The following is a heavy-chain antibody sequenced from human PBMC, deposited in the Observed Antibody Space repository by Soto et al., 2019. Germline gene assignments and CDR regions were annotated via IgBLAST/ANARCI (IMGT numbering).Heavy chain of an antibody. Sequence: EVQLLESGGGLVQPGGSLRLSCAASGFTFSSYAMSWVRQAPGKGLEWVSAISGSGGSTYYADSVKGRFTISRDNSKNTLYLQMYSLRAEDTAVYYSAKDRNTMTTVTRFDYWGQGTLVTVSS. V-gene: IGHV3-23*01. J-gene: IGHJ4*02. CDR1: GFTFSSYA. CDR2: ISGSGGST. D-gene: IGHD4-17*01. CDR3: AKDRNTMTTVTRFDY.